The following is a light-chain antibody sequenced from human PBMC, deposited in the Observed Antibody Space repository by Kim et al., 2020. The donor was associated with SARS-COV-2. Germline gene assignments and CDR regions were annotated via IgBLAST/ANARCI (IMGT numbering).Light chain of an antibody. Sequence: SSELTQDPAVSVALGQAFRLTCQGDSLRNYYATWYQQRPGQAPVLVLYGKYNRPSGIPDRFSGSASGNTASLTITGAQAEDEADYYCNSRDSSGDHVVFGGGTQLTVL. CDR2: GKY. V-gene: IGLV3-19*01. CDR1: SLRNYY. J-gene: IGLJ3*02. CDR3: NSRDSSGDHVV.